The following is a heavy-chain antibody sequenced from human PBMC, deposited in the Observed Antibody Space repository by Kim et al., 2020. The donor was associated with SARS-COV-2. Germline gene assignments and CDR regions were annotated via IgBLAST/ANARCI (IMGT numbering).Heavy chain of an antibody. V-gene: IGHV3-13*01. J-gene: IGHJ3*02. CDR2: IGTDGDT. D-gene: IGHD1-26*01. Sequence: GGSLRLSCAASGFTFSSYAMHWVRQASGKGLEWVSAIGTDGDTYDTGSATGGYTISSENGDNSMYPQMNRLRAVDTAENYWASGGGSAGQNFLGSGSFD. CDR3: ASGGGSAGQNFLGSGSFD. CDR1: GFTFSSYA.